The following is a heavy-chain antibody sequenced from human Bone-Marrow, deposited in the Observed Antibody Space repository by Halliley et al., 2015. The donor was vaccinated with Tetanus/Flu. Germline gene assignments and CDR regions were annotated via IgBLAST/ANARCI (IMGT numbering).Heavy chain of an antibody. D-gene: IGHD6-19*01. V-gene: IGHV3-33*06. CDR1: GFDFSNFG. J-gene: IGHJ4*02. CDR3: AKDSLAGNSYFDF. Sequence: SLRLSCAASGFDFSNFGMHWVRQAPGKGLEWVALIWSDSIARYYVDSVKGRFTISRDNSNSTLYLQLSSLTAEDTAVYYCAKDSLAGNSYFDFWGQGTLVTVSS. CDR2: IWSDSIAR.